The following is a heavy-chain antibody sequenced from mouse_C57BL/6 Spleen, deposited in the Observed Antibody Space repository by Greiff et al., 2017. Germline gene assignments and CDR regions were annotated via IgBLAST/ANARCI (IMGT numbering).Heavy chain of an antibody. V-gene: IGHV1-4*01. Sequence: VQLQQSGAELARPGASVKMSCKASGYTFTSYTMHWVKQRPGQGLEWIGYINPSSGYTKYNQKFKDKATLTADKSSSTAYMQLSSLTSEDSAVYYCSRPGYGSSYWDYGGWGTRTTVTV. CDR3: SRPGYGSSYWDYGG. CDR1: GYTFTSYT. J-gene: IGHJ1*03. D-gene: IGHD1-1*01. CDR2: INPSSGYT.